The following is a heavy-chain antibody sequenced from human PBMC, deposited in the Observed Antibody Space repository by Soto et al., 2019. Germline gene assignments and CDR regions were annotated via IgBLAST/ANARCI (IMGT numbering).Heavy chain of an antibody. CDR2: IYYRVNA. D-gene: IGHD2-21*01. CDR3: ASSLLSGLVV. J-gene: IGHJ6*02. Sequence: SETLSLTCSVSGGSISSGYYYCSWIRQPPGNVLEWIRNIYYRVNAYYNPSLKSRLMISIDTSKNHFALKVGSVTASKTSFFYCASSLLSGLVVWGPGTTVTVSS. V-gene: IGHV4-30-4*01. CDR1: GGSISSGYYY.